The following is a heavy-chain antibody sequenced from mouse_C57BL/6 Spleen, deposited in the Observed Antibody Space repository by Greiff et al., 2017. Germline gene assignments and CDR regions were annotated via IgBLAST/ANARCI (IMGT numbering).Heavy chain of an antibody. J-gene: IGHJ1*03. D-gene: IGHD1-1*01. CDR1: GFNIKDYY. V-gene: IGHV14-2*01. CDR3: ARGDYYYGRSYGWYFDV. CDR2: IDPEDGET. Sequence: VQLQQSGAELVKPGASVKLSCTASGFNIKDYYMHWVKQRTEQGLEWIGRIDPEDGETKYAPKFQGKATITADTSSNTAYLQLSSLTSGDTAVYYCARGDYYYGRSYGWYFDVWGTGTTVTVSS.